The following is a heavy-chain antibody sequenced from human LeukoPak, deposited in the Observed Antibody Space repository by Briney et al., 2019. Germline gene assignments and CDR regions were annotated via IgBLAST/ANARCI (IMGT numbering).Heavy chain of an antibody. J-gene: IGHJ4*02. CDR1: GFTFSSYS. Sequence: PGGSLRLSCAASGFTFSSYSMNWVRQAPGKGLEWVSSISSSSSYIYYADSVKGRFTISRDNAKNSLYLQMNSLRAEDTAVYYRARTFGGVIVTPFDYWGQGTLVTVSS. D-gene: IGHD3-16*02. CDR2: ISSSSSYI. CDR3: ARTFGGVIVTPFDY. V-gene: IGHV3-21*01.